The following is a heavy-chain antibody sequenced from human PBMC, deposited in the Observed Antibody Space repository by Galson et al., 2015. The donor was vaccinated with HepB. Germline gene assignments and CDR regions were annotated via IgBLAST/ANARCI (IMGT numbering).Heavy chain of an antibody. CDR1: GYTLTELS. CDR2: FDPEDGET. J-gene: IGHJ3*02. V-gene: IGHV1-24*01. D-gene: IGHD5-18*01. Sequence: SCKVSGYTLTELSMHWVRQAPGKGLEWMGGFDPEDGETIYAQKFQGRVTMTEDTSTDTAYMELSSLRSEDTAVYYCATDSVQLWSYAFDIWGQGTMVTVSS. CDR3: ATDSVQLWSYAFDI.